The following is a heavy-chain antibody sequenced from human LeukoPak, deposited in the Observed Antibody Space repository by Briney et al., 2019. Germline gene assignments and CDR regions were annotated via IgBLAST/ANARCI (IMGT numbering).Heavy chain of an antibody. CDR2: IYHSGST. D-gene: IGHD2-2*01. Sequence: PSETLSLTCTVSGYSFSSGYYWGWIRQPPGKGLEWIGSIYHSGSTYYNPSLKSRVTISVDTSKNQFSLKLSSVTAADTAVYYCARYCSSTSCYATPDAFDIWGQGTMVTVSS. CDR3: ARYCSSTSCYATPDAFDI. CDR1: GYSFSSGYY. V-gene: IGHV4-38-2*02. J-gene: IGHJ3*02.